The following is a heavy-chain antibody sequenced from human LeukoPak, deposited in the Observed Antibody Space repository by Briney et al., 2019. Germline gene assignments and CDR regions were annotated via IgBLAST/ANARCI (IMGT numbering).Heavy chain of an antibody. CDR2: IIPIFGTA. CDR1: GGTFSIYA. V-gene: IGHV1-69*13. J-gene: IGHJ3*02. Sequence: GASVKVSCKDSGGTFSIYAISWVRQAPGQGLEWVGGIIPIFGTANYAQKFQGRVTITADESTSTAYMELSSLRSEDTAVYYCARSDSSGYFPDAFDIWGQGTMVTVSS. D-gene: IGHD3-22*01. CDR3: ARSDSSGYFPDAFDI.